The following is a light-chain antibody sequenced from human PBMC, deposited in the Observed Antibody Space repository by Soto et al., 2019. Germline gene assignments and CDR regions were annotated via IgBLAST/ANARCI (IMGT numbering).Light chain of an antibody. CDR3: MQALQTPRT. CDR1: QSLLHSNGYYY. V-gene: IGKV2-28*01. CDR2: LGS. Sequence: DIVMTQSPLSLPVTPGEPASISCRSSQSLLHSNGYYYLVWYLQKPGQSPHLLIYLGSYRASGVPDRFSGSGSGTDFTLKISRVEAEDVGVYYCMQALQTPRTFGLGTKVDIK. J-gene: IGKJ1*01.